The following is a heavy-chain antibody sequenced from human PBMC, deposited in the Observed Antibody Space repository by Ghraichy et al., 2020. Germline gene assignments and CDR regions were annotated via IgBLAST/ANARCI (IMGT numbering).Heavy chain of an antibody. CDR1: GGSISSSSYY. Sequence: SETLSLTCTVSGGSISSSSYYWGWIRQPPGKGLEWIGSIYYSGSTYYNPSLKSRVTISVDTSKNQFSLKLSSVTAADTAVYYCARLPRRDYYGSGSYEYYYYYYMDVWGKGTTVTISS. V-gene: IGHV4-39*01. CDR2: IYYSGST. J-gene: IGHJ6*03. CDR3: ARLPRRDYYGSGSYEYYYYYYMDV. D-gene: IGHD3-10*01.